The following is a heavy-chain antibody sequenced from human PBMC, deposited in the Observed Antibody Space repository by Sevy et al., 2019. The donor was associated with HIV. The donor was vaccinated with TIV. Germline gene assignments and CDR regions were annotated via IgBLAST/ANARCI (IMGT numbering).Heavy chain of an antibody. CDR2: MYHSGTT. V-gene: IGHV4-38-2*02. CDR1: GYSIRSGYY. D-gene: IGHD4-17*01. CDR3: AAMSTVTKGDALDI. Sequence: SETLSLTCTISGYSIRSGYYWGWIRQPPGKGLEWIGSMYHSGTTYYNASLKSRVTISPDRSKNQFSLKLTSVTAADTAIYHCAAMSTVTKGDALDIWGQGTMVTVSS. J-gene: IGHJ3*02.